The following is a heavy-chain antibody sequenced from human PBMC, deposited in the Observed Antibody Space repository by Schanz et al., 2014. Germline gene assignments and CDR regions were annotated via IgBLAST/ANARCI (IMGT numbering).Heavy chain of an antibody. D-gene: IGHD4-17*01. CDR1: GFTFSSYA. V-gene: IGHV3-21*01. Sequence: EVQLVESGGGLVQPGGSLRLSCAASGFTFSSYAMSWVRQAPGKGLEWVSSISSSGSYIYYADSVRGRFTISRDRFQNTLYLRMSSLRAEDTAVYYCARPRFDYGEVDYWGQGTLVTVSS. J-gene: IGHJ4*02. CDR2: ISSSGSYI. CDR3: ARPRFDYGEVDY.